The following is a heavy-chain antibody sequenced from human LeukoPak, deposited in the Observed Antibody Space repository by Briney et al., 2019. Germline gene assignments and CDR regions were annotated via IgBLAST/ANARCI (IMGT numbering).Heavy chain of an antibody. J-gene: IGHJ3*02. CDR3: ARDGVGAFDI. Sequence: GGSLRLSCAASGFTFSSYWMQWVRQAPGKGLVWVSRIDGDGSSTNYADSVKGRFTISRDNAKNSLYLQMNSLRAEDTAVYYCARDGVGAFDIWGQGTMVTVSS. V-gene: IGHV3-74*01. CDR1: GFTFSSYW. CDR2: IDGDGSST. D-gene: IGHD3-10*01.